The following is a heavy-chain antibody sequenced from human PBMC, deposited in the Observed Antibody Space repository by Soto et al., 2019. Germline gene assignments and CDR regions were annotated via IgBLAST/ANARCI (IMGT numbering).Heavy chain of an antibody. CDR1: CGSISSYY. J-gene: IGHJ4*02. V-gene: IGHV4-59*12. CDR3: ARGRGIAARRRKNYYFDY. CDR2: IDYSGST. Sequence: SETLCLTFTVSCGSISSYYCSWIRQPPGKGLGWIGYIDYSGSTNYNPSLKSRVTISVETSKNQFSLKLSSVTAADTAVYYCARGRGIAARRRKNYYFDYWGQGTLVTVSS. D-gene: IGHD6-6*01.